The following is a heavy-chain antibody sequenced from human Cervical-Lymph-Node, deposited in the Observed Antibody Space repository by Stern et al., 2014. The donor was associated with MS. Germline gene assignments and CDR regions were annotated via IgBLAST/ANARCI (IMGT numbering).Heavy chain of an antibody. Sequence: VQLVQSGPGLVKPSQTLSLTCTLSGGSVSSGSSYWSWIRQPAGKGLEWIGRIHPSGNAFYTPSLKSRVTISLDTSQNQISLKLTPVTAADTAVYYCARGYRFFESWGQGTLVTVSS. D-gene: IGHD5-18*01. CDR3: ARGYRFFES. V-gene: IGHV4-61*02. J-gene: IGHJ4*02. CDR2: IHPSGNA. CDR1: GGSVSSGSSY.